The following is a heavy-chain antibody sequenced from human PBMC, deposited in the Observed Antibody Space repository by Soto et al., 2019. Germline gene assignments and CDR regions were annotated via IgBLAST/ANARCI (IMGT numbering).Heavy chain of an antibody. CDR3: AREVDVHTPVFGF. CDR1: GGTFNNYA. J-gene: IGHJ4*02. CDR2: ISPMFGKA. Sequence: QVQLVQSGAEVKRPGSSVKVSCKASGGTFNNYAINWVRQAPGQGLEWMGDISPMFGKANYAQKFQGRVNITADDSTATAYLELSTLRSEDTALYYCAREVDVHTPVFGFWGQGSLVTVSS. D-gene: IGHD3-10*02. V-gene: IGHV1-69*01.